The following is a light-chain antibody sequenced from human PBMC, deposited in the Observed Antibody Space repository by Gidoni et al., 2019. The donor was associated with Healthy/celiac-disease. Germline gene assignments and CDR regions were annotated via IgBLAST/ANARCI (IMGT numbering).Light chain of an antibody. J-gene: IGLJ1*01. CDR3: SSYTSSSTPLV. Sequence: QSALTQPASVSGSPGQSITISCTGTSSEVGGYNYVSWYQQHPGKAPKLMIYEVSNRPSGVSNLFSGSKSGNTASLTISGLQAEDEADYYCSSYTSSSTPLVFGTGTKVTVL. CDR1: SSEVGGYNY. V-gene: IGLV2-14*01. CDR2: EVS.